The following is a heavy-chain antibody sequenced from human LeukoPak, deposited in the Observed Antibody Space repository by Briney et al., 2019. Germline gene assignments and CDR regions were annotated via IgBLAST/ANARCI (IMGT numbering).Heavy chain of an antibody. V-gene: IGHV1-24*01. J-gene: IGHJ6*02. CDR1: GYTLTELS. Sequence: GASVKVSCKVSGYTLTELSMHWVRQAPGKGLEWMGGFDPEDGETIYAQRFQGRVTMTEDTSTDTAYMELSSLRPEDTAVYYCATRRVVAATFYYYYGMDVWGQGTTVTVSS. D-gene: IGHD2-15*01. CDR2: FDPEDGET. CDR3: ATRRVVAATFYYYYGMDV.